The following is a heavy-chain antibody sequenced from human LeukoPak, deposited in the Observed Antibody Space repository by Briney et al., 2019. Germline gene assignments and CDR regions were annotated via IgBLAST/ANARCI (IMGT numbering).Heavy chain of an antibody. CDR1: GFTFRSYG. Sequence: GGSLRLSCAASGFTFRSYGMNWVRQAPGKGLELVSSISSSSSYIYYADSVKGRFTISRDNAKNSLYLQMNSLRAEDTAVYYCARDKVVVPAAMAYYYYYGMDVWGQGTTVTVSS. D-gene: IGHD2-2*01. CDR2: ISSSSSYI. V-gene: IGHV3-21*01. CDR3: ARDKVVVPAAMAYYYYYGMDV. J-gene: IGHJ6*02.